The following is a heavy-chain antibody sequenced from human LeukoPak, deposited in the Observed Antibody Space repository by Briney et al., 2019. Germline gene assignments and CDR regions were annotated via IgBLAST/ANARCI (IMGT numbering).Heavy chain of an antibody. CDR3: ARDPSNYYGSGSYVEASYYMDV. CDR2: INPSGGRT. D-gene: IGHD3-10*01. CDR1: GYTFTNYY. J-gene: IGHJ6*03. V-gene: IGHV1-46*01. Sequence: ASVKVSCKASGYTFTNYYMHWVRQAPGQGLEWMGIINPSGGRTSNAQKFQGRVTMTRDTSTSTVYMELSSLRSEDTAVYYCARDPSNYYGSGSYVEASYYMDVWGKGTTVTVSS.